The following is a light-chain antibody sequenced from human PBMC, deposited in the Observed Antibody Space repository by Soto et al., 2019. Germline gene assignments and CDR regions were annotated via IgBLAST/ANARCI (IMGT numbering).Light chain of an antibody. J-gene: IGLJ1*01. CDR2: KDT. CDR1: ELSKQY. V-gene: IGLV3-25*02. Sequence: SYELTQPPSVSVSPGQTARITCSGDELSKQYSFWYQQKPGQAPVLVIYKDTERASGIPERFSGSSSGTTATLTISGVRAEDVATYYCQSSDDTGDYYLFGTGTKVTVL. CDR3: QSSDDTGDYYL.